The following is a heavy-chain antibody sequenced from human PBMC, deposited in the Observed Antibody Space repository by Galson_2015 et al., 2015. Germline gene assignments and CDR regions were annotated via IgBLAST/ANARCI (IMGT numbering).Heavy chain of an antibody. CDR2: ISSDGNNK. CDR1: GFIFSNYA. D-gene: IGHD3-10*01. CDR3: ASHSLEARDWFDP. J-gene: IGHJ5*02. Sequence: SLRLSCAASGFIFSNYAMHWVRQAPGKGLEWVAVISSDGNNKNSADYVKGRYTISRDNSRKTLSLQMNSLRAEDTAMYFCASHSLEARDWFDPWGQGTLVTVSS. V-gene: IGHV3-30-3*01.